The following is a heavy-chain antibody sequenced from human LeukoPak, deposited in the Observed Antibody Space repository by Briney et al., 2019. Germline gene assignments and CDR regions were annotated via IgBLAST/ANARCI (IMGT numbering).Heavy chain of an antibody. V-gene: IGHV3-43*02. CDR2: INADGGRT. J-gene: IGHJ6*02. D-gene: IGHD2/OR15-2a*01. CDR3: ATWAFYHGLDV. CDR1: GFTIDAYA. Sequence: PGGSLRLACAASGFTIDAYAMHWVRQPPGKVLEWVSLINADGGRTYYADSVKGRFTISRVNSKNSLYLQMNSLRTEDTALYYCATWAFYHGLDVWGQGTTVTVSS.